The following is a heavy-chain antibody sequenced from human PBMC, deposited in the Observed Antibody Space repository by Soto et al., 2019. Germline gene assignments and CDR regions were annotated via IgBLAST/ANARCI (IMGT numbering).Heavy chain of an antibody. CDR1: GYTFTSYG. CDR3: ASHFTGVLVLGASPPGGDNYGWDV. D-gene: IGHD2-15*01. J-gene: IGHJ6*02. CDR2: ISAYNGNT. V-gene: IGHV1-18*01. Sequence: ASVKVSCKASGYTFTSYGISWVRQAPGQGLEWMGWISAYNGNTNYAQKLQGRVTMTTDTSTSTAYMELRSLRSDDTAVYYCASHFTGVLVLGASPPGGDNYGWDVWRQGPTVTV.